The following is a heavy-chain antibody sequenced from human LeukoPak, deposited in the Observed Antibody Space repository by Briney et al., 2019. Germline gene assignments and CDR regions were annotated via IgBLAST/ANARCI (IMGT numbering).Heavy chain of an antibody. CDR2: IYPDDSDT. V-gene: IGHV5-51*01. CDR3: VRQRGASGTINHFDR. J-gene: IGHJ5*02. CDR1: GYSFITYS. D-gene: IGHD3-10*01. Sequence: GESLKISCKTSGYSFITYSIGWLRQMPGTGLEWVGAIYPDDSDTRYSPSFQGQVVISADRSIRTAYLQWNTLKTSDTAMYYCVRQRGASGTINHFDRWGQGSLVTVSS.